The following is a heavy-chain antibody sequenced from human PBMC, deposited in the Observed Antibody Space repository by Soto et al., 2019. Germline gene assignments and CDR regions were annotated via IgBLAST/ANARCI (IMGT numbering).Heavy chain of an antibody. D-gene: IGHD3-10*01. CDR1: GFTFSRYV. V-gene: IGHV3-23*01. J-gene: IGHJ4*02. Sequence: EVQLLESGGGLVQPGGSLRLSCAASGFTFSRYVMSWVRQAPGKGLEWVSAISGSGGSTYYADSVKGRFTISRDNSKNTLYLQMNSLRAEDTAVYYCAAGFRGVKAYWGQGTLVTVSS. CDR3: AAGFRGVKAY. CDR2: ISGSGGST.